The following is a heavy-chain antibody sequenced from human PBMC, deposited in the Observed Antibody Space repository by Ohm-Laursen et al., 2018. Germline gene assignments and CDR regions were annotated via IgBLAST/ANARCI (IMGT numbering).Heavy chain of an antibody. CDR1: GFLFRSYG. Sequence: SLRLSCAASGFLFRSYGMHWVRQAPGKGLEWVAGTPSDGSNEFYADSVQGRFTIFRDSSKNTLYLQMDSLRAEDTAVYYCAKYSGSGWCFDIWGQGTMVTVSS. CDR3: AKYSGSGWCFDI. CDR2: TPSDGSNE. V-gene: IGHV3-30*18. D-gene: IGHD6-19*01. J-gene: IGHJ3*02.